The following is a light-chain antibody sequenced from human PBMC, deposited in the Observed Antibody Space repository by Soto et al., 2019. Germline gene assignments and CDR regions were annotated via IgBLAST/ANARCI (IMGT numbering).Light chain of an antibody. CDR1: SSNIGSNA. J-gene: IGLJ2*01. CDR2: NNN. CDR3: AAWDDRLNGPI. Sequence: QAVVTQSSSASGTPGQRATISCSGSSSNIGSNAVYWYQQLPGTAPKLLIYNNNERPSGVPDRFSGSKSGTSASLAISGLQSDDEADYYCAAWDDRLNGPIFGGGTKVTVL. V-gene: IGLV1-44*01.